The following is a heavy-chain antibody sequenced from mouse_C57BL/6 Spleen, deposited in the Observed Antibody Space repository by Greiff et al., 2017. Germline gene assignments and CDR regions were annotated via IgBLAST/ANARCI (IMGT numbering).Heavy chain of an antibody. Sequence: ESGPGLVKPSQSLSLTCSVTGYSITSGYYWNWIRQFPGNKLEWMGYISYDGSNNYNPSLNNRISITRDPSKNQFFLKLNSVTTEDTATYYCASPSVYYGNYEDVWGTGTTVTVSS. CDR2: ISYDGSN. J-gene: IGHJ1*03. V-gene: IGHV3-6*01. CDR3: ASPSVYYGNYEDV. D-gene: IGHD2-1*01. CDR1: GYSITSGYY.